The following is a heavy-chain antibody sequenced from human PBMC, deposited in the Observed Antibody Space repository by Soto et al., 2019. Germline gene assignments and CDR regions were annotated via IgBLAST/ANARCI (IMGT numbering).Heavy chain of an antibody. J-gene: IGHJ4*02. CDR3: AKTASDGDYSDY. V-gene: IGHV3-23*01. Sequence: GSLRLSCAASGFTFSGYAMSWVRQAPGKGLEWVSAISGSGGSTYYADSVKGRFTISRDNSKNTLYLQMNSLRAEDTAVYYCAKTASDGDYSDYWGQGTLVTVSS. CDR1: GFTFSGYA. D-gene: IGHD5-18*01. CDR2: ISGSGGST.